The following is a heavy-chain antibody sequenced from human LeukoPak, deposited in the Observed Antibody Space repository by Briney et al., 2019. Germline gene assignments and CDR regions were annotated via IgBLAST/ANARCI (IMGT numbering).Heavy chain of an antibody. D-gene: IGHD5-24*01. CDR2: ISSSGRST. Sequence: PGGSLRLSCAASGVTFNNYAVTWVRQAPGKGLEWVSSISSSGRSTYSADSAKGRFTISRDNSKNTLYLQMNSLRVEDTAVYYCAKRRRDNAPTIDYWGQGTLVTVSS. V-gene: IGHV3-23*01. CDR3: AKRRRDNAPTIDY. J-gene: IGHJ4*02. CDR1: GVTFNNYA.